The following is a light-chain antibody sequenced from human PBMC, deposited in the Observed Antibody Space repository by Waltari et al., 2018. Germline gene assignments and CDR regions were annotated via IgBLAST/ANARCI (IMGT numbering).Light chain of an antibody. V-gene: IGLV2-14*01. CDR2: DVS. CDR3: SSYTSSYVV. CDR1: SSDVGGYNY. Sequence: QSALTQPASVSGSPGPSITISCTGTSSDVGGYNYVSWYQQHPGKAPKLMIYDVSKRPSGVSNRFSGSKSGNTASLTISGLQAEDEADYYCSSYTSSYVVFGGGTKLTVL. J-gene: IGLJ2*01.